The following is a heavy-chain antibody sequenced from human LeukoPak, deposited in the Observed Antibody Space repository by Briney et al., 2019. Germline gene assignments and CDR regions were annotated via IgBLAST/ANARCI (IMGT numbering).Heavy chain of an antibody. D-gene: IGHD6-19*01. V-gene: IGHV4-4*02. Sequence: KPSETLSLTCAVSGGSISSSHWWSWVRQPPGKGLEWIGEIYHTGSNNYNPSLKSRVTISEDKSKNQFSLELSSVTAADTAVYYCARDVGSGWSSFDYWGQGTLVTVSS. J-gene: IGHJ4*02. CDR2: IYHTGSN. CDR1: GGSISSSHW. CDR3: ARDVGSGWSSFDY.